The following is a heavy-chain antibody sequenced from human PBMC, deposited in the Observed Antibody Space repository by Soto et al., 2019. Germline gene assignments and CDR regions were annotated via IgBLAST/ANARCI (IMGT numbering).Heavy chain of an antibody. J-gene: IGHJ4*02. CDR2: IIPIFGTA. CDR3: ASPGIAVAGKYFDY. CDR1: GGTFSSYA. Sequence: SVKVSCKASGGTFSSYAISWVRQAPGQGLEWMGGIIPIFGTANYAQKFQGRVTITADESTSTAYMELSSLRSEDTAVYYCASPGIAVAGKYFDYWGQGTLVTVSS. V-gene: IGHV1-69*13. D-gene: IGHD6-19*01.